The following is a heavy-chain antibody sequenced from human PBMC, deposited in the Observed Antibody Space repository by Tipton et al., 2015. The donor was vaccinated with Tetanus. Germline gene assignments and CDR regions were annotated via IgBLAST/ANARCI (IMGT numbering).Heavy chain of an antibody. CDR1: GYTFSSYD. J-gene: IGHJ4*02. CDR3: ARTYGDFDY. CDR2: MNPNSGYT. D-gene: IGHD4-17*01. Sequence: QSGAEVKKPGASVKVSCKASGYTFSSYDINWVRQATGQGLEWVGWMNPNSGYTGAAQKFQGRVTMTRDTSLSTAYMELSSLRSEVAADYYCARTYGDFDYWGKGTLVTVSS. V-gene: IGHV1-8*01.